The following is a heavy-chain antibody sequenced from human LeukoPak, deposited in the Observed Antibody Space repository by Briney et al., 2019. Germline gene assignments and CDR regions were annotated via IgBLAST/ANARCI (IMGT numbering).Heavy chain of an antibody. D-gene: IGHD3-10*01. Sequence: PSGTLSRTCAVSGGSISSSNWGSWVRQPPGKGLEWIGEIYHSGSTNYNPSLKSRVTISVDKSKNQFSLRLSSVTAADTAVYYCARGRGEGRGISMVRGVRAPSYNWFDPWGHGTLVTVSS. CDR2: IYHSGST. CDR1: GGSISSSNW. CDR3: ARGRGEGRGISMVRGVRAPSYNWFDP. J-gene: IGHJ5*02. V-gene: IGHV4-4*02.